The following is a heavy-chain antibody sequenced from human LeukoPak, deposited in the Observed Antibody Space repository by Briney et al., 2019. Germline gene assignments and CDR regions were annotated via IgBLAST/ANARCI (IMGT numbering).Heavy chain of an antibody. CDR1: GGSISSSSYY. J-gene: IGHJ4*02. D-gene: IGHD5-12*01. Sequence: SETLSLTCTVSGGSISSSSYYWGWIRQPPGKGLEWIGSIYYSGSTYYNPSLKSRVTISVDTSKNQFSLKMRSVTAADTAVYYCARDREWLRFRGFDAWGQGTLVAVSS. CDR2: IYYSGST. V-gene: IGHV4-39*07. CDR3: ARDREWLRFRGFDA.